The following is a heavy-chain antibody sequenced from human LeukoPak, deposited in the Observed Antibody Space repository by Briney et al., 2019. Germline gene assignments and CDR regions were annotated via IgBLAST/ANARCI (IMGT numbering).Heavy chain of an antibody. D-gene: IGHD3-9*01. CDR2: ISSSGSTI. V-gene: IGHV3-48*03. CDR1: GFTFSSYE. J-gene: IGHJ4*02. CDR3: ARGSRYFDWLLLGVDY. Sequence: GSLRLSCAASGFTFSSYEMNWVRQAPGKGLEWVSYISSSGSTIYYADSVKGRFTISRDNAKNSLYLQMNSLRAEDTAVYYCARGSRYFDWLLLGVDYWGQGTLVTVSS.